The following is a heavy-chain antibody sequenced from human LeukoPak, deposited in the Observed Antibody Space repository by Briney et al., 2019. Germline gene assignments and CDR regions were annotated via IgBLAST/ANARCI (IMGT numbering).Heavy chain of an antibody. CDR1: GGSISSYY. CDR3: ARGDYGGYSGPLDY. D-gene: IGHD4-23*01. J-gene: IGHJ4*02. CDR2: IYYRGST. V-gene: IGHV4-59*01. Sequence: SETLSLTCTVSGGSISSYYWSWIRQSPGKGLEWIAYIYYRGSTNYNPSLKSRVTISVDTSKNQFSLKLSSVTAADTAVYYCARGDYGGYSGPLDYWGQGTLVTVSS.